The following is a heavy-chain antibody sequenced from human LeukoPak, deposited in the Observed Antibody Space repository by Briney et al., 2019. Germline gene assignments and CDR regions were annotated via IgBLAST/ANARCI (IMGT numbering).Heavy chain of an antibody. CDR2: IYYTGST. J-gene: IGHJ5*02. Sequence: ETLSLTCTVSGGSICSSSYYWGWIRQPPGKGLEWIGSIYYTGSTYYNPSLKSRVTISVDTSKNQFSLKLSSVTAADTAVYFCARSDSSSWHLTEWFDPWGQGTLVTVSS. D-gene: IGHD6-13*01. CDR3: ARSDSSSWHLTEWFDP. CDR1: GGSICSSSYY. V-gene: IGHV4-39*01.